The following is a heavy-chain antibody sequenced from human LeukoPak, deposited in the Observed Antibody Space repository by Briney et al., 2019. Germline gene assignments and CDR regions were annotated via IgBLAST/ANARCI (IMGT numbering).Heavy chain of an antibody. CDR2: INHSGST. V-gene: IGHV4-38-2*02. D-gene: IGHD3-3*01. J-gene: IGHJ3*02. Sequence: PSETLSLTCTVSGYSISSGYYWGWIRPPPGKGLEWIGEINHSGSTNYNPSLKSRVTISVDTSKNQFSLKLSSVTAADTAVYYCARARYDFWSGSDAFDIWGQGTMVTVSS. CDR1: GYSISSGYY. CDR3: ARARYDFWSGSDAFDI.